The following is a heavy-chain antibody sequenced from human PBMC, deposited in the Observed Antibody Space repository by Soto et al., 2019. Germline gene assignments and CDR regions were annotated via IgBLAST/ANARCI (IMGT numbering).Heavy chain of an antibody. J-gene: IGHJ4*02. CDR2: IYDGGST. V-gene: IGHV4-30-4*01. Sequence: TPSPTPPLSRGSLNNVNYYWGLVPQPPDKGLEWIGHIYDGGSTYSNPSLKSRVTISVDTSKNQFSLNFNSVSAADTAVYYCTRGPSGDKVDSWGQGTLVTVSS. CDR1: RGSLNNVNYY. CDR3: TRGPSGDKVDS.